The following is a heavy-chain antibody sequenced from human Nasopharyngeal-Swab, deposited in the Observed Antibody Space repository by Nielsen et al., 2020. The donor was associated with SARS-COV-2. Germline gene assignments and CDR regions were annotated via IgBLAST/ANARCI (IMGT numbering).Heavy chain of an antibody. CDR3: AKDKGYSSGWAFDY. CDR1: GFTFDDYT. Sequence: GGSLRLSCAASGFTFDDYTMHWVRQAPGKGLERVSLISWDGGSTYYADSVKGRFTISRDNSKNSLYLQMNSLRTEDTALYYCAKDKGYSSGWAFDYWGQGTLVTVSS. CDR2: ISWDGGST. J-gene: IGHJ4*02. D-gene: IGHD6-19*01. V-gene: IGHV3-43*01.